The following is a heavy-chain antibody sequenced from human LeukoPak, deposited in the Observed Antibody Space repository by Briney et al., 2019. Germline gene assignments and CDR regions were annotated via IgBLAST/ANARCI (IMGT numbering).Heavy chain of an antibody. Sequence: SGTLSLTCAVSVGSISSGDWWTWVRQSPGKGLEWIGEIYHNGTHNYNPSLKSRVTISADTFKNHFSLKLTSVTTADTAVYYCATAPILRGEGGEHYKYGMDVWGQGTTVIVSS. CDR3: ATAPILRGEGGEHYKYGMDV. J-gene: IGHJ6*02. CDR2: IYHNGTH. V-gene: IGHV4-4*02. CDR1: VGSISSGDW. D-gene: IGHD2-2*02.